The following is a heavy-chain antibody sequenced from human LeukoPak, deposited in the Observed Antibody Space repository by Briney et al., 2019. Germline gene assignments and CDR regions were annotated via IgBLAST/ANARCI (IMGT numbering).Heavy chain of an antibody. CDR1: GFTFSSCG. CDR2: ISYDGSNK. D-gene: IGHD3-22*01. J-gene: IGHJ4*02. V-gene: IGHV3-30*03. Sequence: GGSLRLSCAASGFTFSSCGMHWVRQAPGKGLEWVAVISYDGSNKYYADSVKGRFTISRDNSKNTLYLQMNSLRAEDTAVYYCAIPAGGIVVDSPLDYWGQGTLVTVSS. CDR3: AIPAGGIVVDSPLDY.